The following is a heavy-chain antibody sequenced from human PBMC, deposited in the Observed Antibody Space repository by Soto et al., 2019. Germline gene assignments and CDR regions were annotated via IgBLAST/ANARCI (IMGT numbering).Heavy chain of an antibody. D-gene: IGHD2-2*01. CDR1: GGSISSYY. CDR3: ARDCISTSCYVDAFDI. Sequence: SGTLSLTCTVSGGSISSYYWSWIRQPPGKGLEWIGYIYYSGSTNYNPSLKSRVTISVDTSKNQFSLKMSSVTAADTAVYYCARDCISTSCYVDAFDIWGQGTMVT. CDR2: IYYSGST. V-gene: IGHV4-59*01. J-gene: IGHJ3*02.